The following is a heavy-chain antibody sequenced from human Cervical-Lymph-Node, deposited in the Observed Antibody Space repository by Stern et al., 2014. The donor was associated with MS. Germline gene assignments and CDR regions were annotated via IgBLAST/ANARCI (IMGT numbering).Heavy chain of an antibody. V-gene: IGHV1-2*04. CDR3: ARGSRADYYDTYFDY. D-gene: IGHD3-22*01. Sequence: VQLVESEAEVKKPGASVKVSCKASGYTFTGYYMHWVRQAPGQGLEWMGWINPNSGGTNYAQKFQGWVTMTRDTSISTAYTELSRLRSDDTAVYYCARGSRADYYDTYFDYWGQGTLVTVSS. CDR1: GYTFTGYY. J-gene: IGHJ4*02. CDR2: INPNSGGT.